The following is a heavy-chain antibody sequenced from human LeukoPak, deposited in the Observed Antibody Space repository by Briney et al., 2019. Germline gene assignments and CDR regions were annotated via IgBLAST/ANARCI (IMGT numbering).Heavy chain of an antibody. J-gene: IGHJ4*02. D-gene: IGHD6-19*01. CDR2: ISSSSSYI. Sequence: GGSLRLSRAASGFTFSSYSMNWVRQAPGKGLEWVSSISSSSSYIYYADSVKGRFTISRDNAKNSLYLQMNSLRAEDTAVYYCARGKIAVAGTNFDYWGQGTLVTVSS. CDR1: GFTFSSYS. CDR3: ARGKIAVAGTNFDY. V-gene: IGHV3-21*01.